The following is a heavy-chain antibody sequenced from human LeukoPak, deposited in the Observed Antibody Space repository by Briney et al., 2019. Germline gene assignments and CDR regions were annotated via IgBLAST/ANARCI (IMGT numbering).Heavy chain of an antibody. CDR3: AKDPADYRGWFDY. V-gene: IGHV3-33*05. CDR2: ISYDGSNK. J-gene: IGHJ4*02. Sequence: GGSLRLSCAASGFTFSSYGMHWVRQAPGKGLEWVAVISYDGSNKYYADAVKGRFTISRDNSKNTLFLQMDSLRAEDTAVYYCAKDPADYRGWFDYWGQGTLVTVSS. CDR1: GFTFSSYG. D-gene: IGHD4-11*01.